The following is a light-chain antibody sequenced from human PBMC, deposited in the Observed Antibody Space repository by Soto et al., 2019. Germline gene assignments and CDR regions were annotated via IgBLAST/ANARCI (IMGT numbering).Light chain of an antibody. V-gene: IGLV2-23*02. J-gene: IGLJ1*01. CDR1: SSDVGSYNL. Sequence: QSVLTQPASVSGSPGQSITISCTGTSSDVGSYNLVSWYQQHPGKAPKLMIYEVTKRPSGVSNRFSGSKSGNTASLTISGLHAEDEADYYCCSYASSNTYVFGTGTNVTVL. CDR2: EVT. CDR3: CSYASSNTYV.